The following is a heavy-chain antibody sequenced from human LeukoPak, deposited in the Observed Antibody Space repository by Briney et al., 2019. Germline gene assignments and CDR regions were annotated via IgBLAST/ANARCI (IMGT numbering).Heavy chain of an antibody. J-gene: IGHJ3*02. CDR3: AKRSSYDFWSGTDAFDI. V-gene: IGHV3-21*04. D-gene: IGHD3-3*01. CDR1: GFTFSSYS. Sequence: PGGSLRLSCAASGFTFSSYSMNWVRQAPGKGLEWVSSISSSSSYIYYADSVKGRFTISRDNAKNSLYLQMNSLRAEDTAVYYCAKRSSYDFWSGTDAFDIWGQGTMVTVSS. CDR2: ISSSSSYI.